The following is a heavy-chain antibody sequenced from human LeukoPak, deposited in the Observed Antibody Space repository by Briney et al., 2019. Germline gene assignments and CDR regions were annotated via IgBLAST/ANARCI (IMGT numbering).Heavy chain of an antibody. CDR1: GGTFSSYA. V-gene: IGHV1-69*13. Sequence: GASVKVSCKASGGTFSSYAISWVLQAPGQGLEWMGGIIPIFGTANYAQKFQGRVTITADESTSTAYMELSSLRSEATAVYYCAGDHGVTTLFDYWGQGTLVTVSS. J-gene: IGHJ4*02. CDR3: AGDHGVTTLFDY. CDR2: IIPIFGTA. D-gene: IGHD4-17*01.